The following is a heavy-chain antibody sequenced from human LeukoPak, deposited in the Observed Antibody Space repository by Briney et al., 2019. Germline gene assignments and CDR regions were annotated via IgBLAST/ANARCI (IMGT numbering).Heavy chain of an antibody. CDR2: INHSGST. CDR1: GGSFSGYY. J-gene: IGHJ6*02. D-gene: IGHD3-9*01. V-gene: IGHV4-34*01. Sequence: SETLSLTCAVYGGSFSGYYWSWIRQPPGKGLEWIGEINHSGSTNYNPSLKSRVTISVDTPKNQFSLKLSSVTAADTAVYYCGVIITTYGMDVWGQGTTVTVSS. CDR3: GVIITTYGMDV.